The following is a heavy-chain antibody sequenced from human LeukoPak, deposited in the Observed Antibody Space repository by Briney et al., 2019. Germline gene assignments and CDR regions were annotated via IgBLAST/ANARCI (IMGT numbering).Heavy chain of an antibody. CDR2: IKSKTDGGTS. Sequence: GGSLRLSCAASGFTFSNVWMTWVRQTPGKGLEWVGRIKSKTDGGTSDYAAPVKGRFTISRDDSKNTLYLQKNSMKTEDTAVYYCTTDASLSLLWFGGGFDYWGQGTLVTVSS. CDR1: GFTFSNVW. D-gene: IGHD3-10*01. CDR3: TTDASLSLLWFGGGFDY. J-gene: IGHJ4*02. V-gene: IGHV3-15*01.